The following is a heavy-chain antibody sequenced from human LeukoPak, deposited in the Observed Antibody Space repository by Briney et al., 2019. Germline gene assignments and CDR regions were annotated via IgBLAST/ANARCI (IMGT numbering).Heavy chain of an antibody. D-gene: IGHD2-8*01. CDR1: GGSISSGSYY. V-gene: IGHV4-61*02. CDR3: ARLVLGYCTNGVCYRWFDP. J-gene: IGHJ5*02. Sequence: SQTLSLTCTVSGGSISSGSYYWSWIRQPAGKGLEWIGRIYTSGSTNYNSSLKSRVTISVDTSKNQFSLKLSSVTAADTAVYYCARLVLGYCTNGVCYRWFDPWGQGTLVTVSS. CDR2: IYTSGST.